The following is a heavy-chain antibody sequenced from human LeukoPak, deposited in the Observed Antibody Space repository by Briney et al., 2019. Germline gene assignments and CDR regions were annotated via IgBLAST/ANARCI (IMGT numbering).Heavy chain of an antibody. CDR2: IKQDGSEK. Sequence: GGSLRLSCAASGFTFSSYWMSWVRQAPGKGLEWVANIKQDGSEKYYVDSVKGRFTISRDNAKNSLYLQMNSLRAEYTAVYYCARDGRLRYFDWLLWWGQGTLVTVSS. CDR1: GFTFSSYW. D-gene: IGHD3-9*01. J-gene: IGHJ4*02. CDR3: ARDGRLRYFDWLLW. V-gene: IGHV3-7*01.